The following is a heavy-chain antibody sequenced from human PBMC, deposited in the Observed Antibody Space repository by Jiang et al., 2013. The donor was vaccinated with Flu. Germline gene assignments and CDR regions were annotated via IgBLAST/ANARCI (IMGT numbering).Heavy chain of an antibody. CDR1: GGSFSGYY. J-gene: IGHJ4*02. Sequence: LLKPSETLSLTCAVYGGSFSGYYWSWIRQPPGKGLEWIGEINHSGSTNYNPSLKSRVTISVDTSKNQFSLKLSSVTAADTAVYYCARGGLFKRAFDYWAREPWSPSPQ. D-gene: IGHD6-25*01. CDR2: INHSGST. V-gene: IGHV4-34*01. CDR3: ARGGLFKRAFDY.